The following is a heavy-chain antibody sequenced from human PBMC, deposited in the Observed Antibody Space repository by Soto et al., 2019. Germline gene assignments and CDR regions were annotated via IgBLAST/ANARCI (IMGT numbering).Heavy chain of an antibody. CDR1: GFTFSSYD. Sequence: EMQLVESGGGLVQPGGSLRLSCAASGFTFSSYDMHWVRQATGKGLEWVSAIGTAGDTYYPGSVKGRFTISRENAKNSLYLQMNSLRAEDTAVYYCARTIAAAGMLDYWGQGTLVTVSS. CDR3: ARTIAAAGMLDY. J-gene: IGHJ4*02. CDR2: IGTAGDT. V-gene: IGHV3-13*01. D-gene: IGHD6-13*01.